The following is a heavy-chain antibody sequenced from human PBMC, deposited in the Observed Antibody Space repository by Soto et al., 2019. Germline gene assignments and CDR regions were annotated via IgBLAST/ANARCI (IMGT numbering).Heavy chain of an antibody. CDR1: GGSFSGYY. Sequence: QVQLQQWGAGLLKPSETLSLTCAVYGGSFSGYYWSWIRQPPGKGLEWIGEINHSGRTNYNPSLKSRVTISVDTSKNQFSLKLSSVADADTAVYYCARGSSWSYNWFDPWGQGTLVTVSS. D-gene: IGHD6-13*01. CDR3: ARGSSWSYNWFDP. V-gene: IGHV4-34*01. J-gene: IGHJ5*02. CDR2: INHSGRT.